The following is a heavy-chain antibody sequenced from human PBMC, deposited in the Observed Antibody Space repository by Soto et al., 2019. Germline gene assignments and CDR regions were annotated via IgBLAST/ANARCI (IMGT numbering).Heavy chain of an antibody. CDR1: GFTVSSYG. CDR3: AKGPLPGAIYGMDV. D-gene: IGHD3-10*01. V-gene: IGHV3-30*18. J-gene: IGHJ6*02. CDR2: FSYDGVNK. Sequence: GGSLRLSCAASGFTVSSYGMHWVRQAPGKGLEWVAVFSYDGVNKYYIDSVKGRFTISRDNSKNTLYLQMNSLRAEDTAVYYCAKGPLPGAIYGMDVWGQGTTVTVSS.